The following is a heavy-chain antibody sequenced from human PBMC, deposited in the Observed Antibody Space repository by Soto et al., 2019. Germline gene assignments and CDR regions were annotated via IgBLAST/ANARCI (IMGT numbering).Heavy chain of an antibody. Sequence: QAQLVQSGAEVSKPGASVKVSCKASGYTLSSYGITWLRQAPGQGLEWLGWISGYTGDTKYAQNTQARVTMTRDRSTGTAYLELRSLTSDDTAVYYCARTVVVLAGVNDYGLDVWGQGTTVTVSS. CDR1: GYTLSSYG. CDR2: ISGYTGDT. V-gene: IGHV1-18*04. D-gene: IGHD2-15*01. CDR3: ARTVVVLAGVNDYGLDV. J-gene: IGHJ6*02.